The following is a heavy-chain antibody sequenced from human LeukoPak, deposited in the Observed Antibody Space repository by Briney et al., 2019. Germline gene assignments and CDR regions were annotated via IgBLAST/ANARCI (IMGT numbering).Heavy chain of an antibody. CDR3: ARDVDGSLDY. Sequence: GGSLRLSCVGSGFSFSAFWMAWVCQAPGKGLEWVANMKHDRSAKHYVDSVKGRFTISRDNAKNSLYLHMNSLRAEDTAVYYCARDVDGSLDYWGQGTLVTVSS. D-gene: IGHD1-26*01. V-gene: IGHV3-7*01. CDR1: GFSFSAFW. CDR2: MKHDRSAK. J-gene: IGHJ4*02.